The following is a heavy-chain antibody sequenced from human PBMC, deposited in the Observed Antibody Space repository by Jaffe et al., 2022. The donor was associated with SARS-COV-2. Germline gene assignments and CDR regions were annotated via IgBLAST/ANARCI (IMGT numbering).Heavy chain of an antibody. J-gene: IGHJ4*02. V-gene: IGHV3-11*01. Sequence: QVHLVASGGGLVNPGGSLRLSCSTSGFTFTDHYLSWIRQAPGKGLEWVSYINSGGNTKYYADSVKGRFTISRDNAKNSVFLQMNGLRVEDTAVYYCASSPATGADFDYWGQGTLVTVSS. D-gene: IGHD2-2*01. CDR3: ASSPATGADFDY. CDR2: INSGGNTK. CDR1: GFTFTDHY.